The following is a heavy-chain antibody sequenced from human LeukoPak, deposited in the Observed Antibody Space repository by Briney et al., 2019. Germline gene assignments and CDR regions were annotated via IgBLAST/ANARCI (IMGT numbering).Heavy chain of an antibody. CDR2: ISGSGGST. CDR1: GFTFSSYA. V-gene: IGHV3-23*01. D-gene: IGHD3-10*01. J-gene: IGHJ4*02. CDR3: AKDWFGELFVDY. Sequence: GGSLRLSCTASGFTFSSYAMSWVRQAPGKGLEWVSAISGSGGSTYYADSVKGRFTISRDNSKNTLYLQMNSLRAEDTAVYYCAKDWFGELFVDYWGQGTLVTVSS.